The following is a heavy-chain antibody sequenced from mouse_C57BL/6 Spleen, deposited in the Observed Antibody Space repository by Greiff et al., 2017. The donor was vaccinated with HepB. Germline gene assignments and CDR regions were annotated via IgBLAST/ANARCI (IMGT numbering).Heavy chain of an antibody. CDR2: TFYSGIT. V-gene: IGHV3-3*01. Sequence: EVQLVESGPSLVRPSQTLSLTCTVTGFSINSDCYWIWIRQFPGNKLEYIGYTFYSGITYYNPSLESRTYITRDTSKNQFSLKLSSVTTEDTATYYCARGGGDGYSYYAMDYWGQGTSVTVSS. J-gene: IGHJ4*01. D-gene: IGHD2-3*01. CDR1: GFSINSDCY. CDR3: ARGGGDGYSYYAMDY.